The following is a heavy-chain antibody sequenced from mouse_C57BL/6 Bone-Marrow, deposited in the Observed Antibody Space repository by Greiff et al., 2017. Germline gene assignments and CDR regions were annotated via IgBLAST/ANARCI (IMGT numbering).Heavy chain of an antibody. J-gene: IGHJ1*03. D-gene: IGHD2-5*01. CDR3: ARPYYSNYWYFDV. CDR1: GYTFTSYW. CDR2: IYPGSGST. Sequence: QVQLKQPGAELVKPGASVKMSCKASGYTFTSYWITWVKQRPGQGLEWIGDIYPGSGSTNYNEKFKSKATLAVDTSSSTAYMQLSSLTSEDSAVYYCARPYYSNYWYFDVWGRGTTVTVSS. V-gene: IGHV1-55*01.